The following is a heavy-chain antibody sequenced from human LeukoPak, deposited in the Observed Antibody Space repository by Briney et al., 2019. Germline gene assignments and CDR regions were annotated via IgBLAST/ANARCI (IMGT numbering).Heavy chain of an antibody. CDR3: ARAGELRYMDV. Sequence: GGSLRLSCAASGLTFSSYAMSWIRQAPGKGLEWVSTIKGIGPTTYYADSLKGRFTISRDNAKNSLFLQMSSLRADDTAIYYCARAGELRYMDVWGKGTAVTVSS. J-gene: IGHJ6*03. CDR1: GLTFSSYA. CDR2: IKGIGPTT. D-gene: IGHD3-16*01. V-gene: IGHV3-11*04.